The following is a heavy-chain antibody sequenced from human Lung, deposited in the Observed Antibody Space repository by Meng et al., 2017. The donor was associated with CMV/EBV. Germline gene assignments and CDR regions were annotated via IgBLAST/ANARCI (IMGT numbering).Heavy chain of an antibody. Sequence: GGSLKISCRASGFTFGDYAMSWVRQAPGKGLEWVGFIRSKGYGGTIEYAASVKGRFTISRDDSKSIAYLQMNSLKTEDTAVYYCTRGHSSGIWGQGTLVTFSS. J-gene: IGHJ4*02. D-gene: IGHD6-19*01. CDR1: GFTFGDYA. CDR2: IRSKGYGGTI. CDR3: TRGHSSGI. V-gene: IGHV3-49*04.